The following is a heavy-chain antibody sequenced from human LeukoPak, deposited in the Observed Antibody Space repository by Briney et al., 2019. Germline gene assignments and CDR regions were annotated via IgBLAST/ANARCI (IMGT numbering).Heavy chain of an antibody. J-gene: IGHJ4*02. CDR1: GGSFSGYY. CDR2: INHSGST. V-gene: IGHV4-34*01. Sequence: PSETLSLTCAVYGGSFSGYYWSWIRQPPGKGLEWIGEINHSGSTNYNPSLKSRVTISVDTSKNQFSLKLSSVTAADTAVYYCARVNLGFYYDSSGYSSGFDYWGQGTLVTVSS. D-gene: IGHD3-22*01. CDR3: ARVNLGFYYDSSGYSSGFDY.